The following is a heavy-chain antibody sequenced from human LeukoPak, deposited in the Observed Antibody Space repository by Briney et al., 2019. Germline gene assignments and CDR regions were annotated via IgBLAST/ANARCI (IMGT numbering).Heavy chain of an antibody. V-gene: IGHV3-48*03. CDR2: ISSSGSTI. CDR3: ARDVAGGSY. CDR1: GINFNTYA. D-gene: IGHD6-19*01. Sequence: GGSLRLSCAASGINFNTYAMHWVRQAPGKGLEWVSYISSSGSTIYYADSVKGRFTISRDNAKNSLYLQMNSLRAEDTAVYYCARDVAGGSYWGQGTLVTVSS. J-gene: IGHJ4*02.